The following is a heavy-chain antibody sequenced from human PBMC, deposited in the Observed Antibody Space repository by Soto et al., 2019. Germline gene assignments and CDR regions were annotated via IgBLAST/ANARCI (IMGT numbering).Heavy chain of an antibody. CDR1: GGSIGSYY. J-gene: IGHJ4*02. D-gene: IGHD4-17*01. CDR3: ASTLLDYGDYYFDS. CDR2: IFISGST. V-gene: IGHV4-4*07. Sequence: QVQLQESGPRLVKPSETLSLTCTVSGGSIGSYYWIWIRQSAGKGLEWIGRIFISGSTNYNPSLNSRVTMSVHTSKNQFSLKLSSVTAADTAVYYCASTLLDYGDYYFDSWGQGTLVTVSS.